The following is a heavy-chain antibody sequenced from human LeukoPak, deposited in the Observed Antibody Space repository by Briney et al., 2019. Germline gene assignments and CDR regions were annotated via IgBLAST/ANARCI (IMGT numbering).Heavy chain of an antibody. CDR3: AKDSSSGSLDI. V-gene: IGHV3-43*01. Sequence: AGGSLRLSCAASGFTFDDYTMHWVRQAPGKGLEWVSLISWDGGSTYYADSVKGRFTISRDNGKNSLYLQMNSLRTEDTALYYCAKDSSSGSLDIWGQGTMVTVSS. J-gene: IGHJ3*02. D-gene: IGHD3-22*01. CDR1: GFTFDDYT. CDR2: ISWDGGST.